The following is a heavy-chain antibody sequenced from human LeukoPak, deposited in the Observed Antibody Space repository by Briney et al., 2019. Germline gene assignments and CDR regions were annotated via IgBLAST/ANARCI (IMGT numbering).Heavy chain of an antibody. D-gene: IGHD1-26*01. CDR3: AREDVIVGATSSSAFDI. V-gene: IGHV1-2*02. CDR1: GYTFTGYY. CDR2: INPNSGGT. J-gene: IGHJ3*02. Sequence: ASVKVSCKASGYTFTGYYMHWVRQAPGQGLEWMGWINPNSGGTNYAQKFQGRVTMTRDTSISTAYMELSRLRSDDTAVYYCAREDVIVGATSSSAFDIWGQGTMVTVSS.